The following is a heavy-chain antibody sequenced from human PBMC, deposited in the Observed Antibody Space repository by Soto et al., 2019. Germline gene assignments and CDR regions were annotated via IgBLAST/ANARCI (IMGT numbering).Heavy chain of an antibody. V-gene: IGHV3-53*04. CDR1: GFTVSSND. J-gene: IGHJ6*03. CDR2: IYSGGST. Sequence: EVQLVESGGGLVQPGGSLRLSCAASGFTVSSNDMSWVRQAPGKGLEWVSVIYSGGSTYYADSVKGRFTISRHNSKNTLYLQMNSLRAEDTAVYYCARDFAVNPNNGAISYYYYYMDVWGKGTTVTVSS. CDR3: ARDFAVNPNNGAISYYYYYMDV. D-gene: IGHD4-4*01.